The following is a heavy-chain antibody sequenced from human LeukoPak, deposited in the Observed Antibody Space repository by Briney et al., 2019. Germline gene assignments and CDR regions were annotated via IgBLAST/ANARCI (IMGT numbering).Heavy chain of an antibody. CDR3: ARLSVDYVVFDY. CDR2: IYPGDSDT. D-gene: IGHD4-17*01. V-gene: IGHV5-51*01. J-gene: IGHJ4*02. CDR1: GYSFTSYW. Sequence: GESLKISCKGSGYSFTSYWTGWVRQMPGKGLEWMGIIYPGDSDTRYSPSFQGQVTISADKSISTAYLQWSSLKASDTAMYSSARLSVDYVVFDYGAQGTRGTVSS.